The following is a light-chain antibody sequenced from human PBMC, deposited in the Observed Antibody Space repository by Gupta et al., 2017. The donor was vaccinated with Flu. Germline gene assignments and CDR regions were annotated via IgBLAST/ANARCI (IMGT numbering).Light chain of an antibody. J-gene: IGKJ1*01. CDR1: ESVSNK. CDR3: QHYHNWPRT. CDR2: GAS. Sequence: PASLSVSTWERATLSCRASESVSNKLAWFQQKHGQAPRLLIFGASCRGTGVPDRFSGSGSGTEFTLTINGLQSEDFAIYYCQHYHNWPRTFGQGTMVDIK. V-gene: IGKV3-15*01.